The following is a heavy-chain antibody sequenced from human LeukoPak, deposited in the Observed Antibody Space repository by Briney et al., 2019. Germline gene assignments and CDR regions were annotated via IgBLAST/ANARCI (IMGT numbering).Heavy chain of an antibody. CDR1: GFTFSSYA. V-gene: IGHV3-30*02. J-gene: IGHJ3*02. Sequence: PGGSLRLSCAASGFTFSSYAIHWVRLAPGKGLEWVSFIRYDGSNEYYADSVKGRFAISRDNSKNTAYLQMNSLRGEDTAVYYCANGRSSTSSLNALDIWGQGTLVTVSS. D-gene: IGHD6-13*01. CDR2: IRYDGSNE. CDR3: ANGRSSTSSLNALDI.